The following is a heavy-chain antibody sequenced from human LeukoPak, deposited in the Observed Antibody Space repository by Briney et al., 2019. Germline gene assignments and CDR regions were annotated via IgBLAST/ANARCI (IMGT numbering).Heavy chain of an antibody. CDR2: ISSSSSYI. CDR1: GFTFSSYS. Sequence: GGSLRLSCAASGFTFSSYSMNWVCQAPGKGLEWVSSISSSSSYIYYADSVKGRFTISRDNAKNSLYLQMNSLRAEDTAVYYCVRDIVVVPAASVDHRGQGTLVTVSS. CDR3: VRDIVVVPAASVDH. D-gene: IGHD2-2*01. J-gene: IGHJ4*02. V-gene: IGHV3-21*01.